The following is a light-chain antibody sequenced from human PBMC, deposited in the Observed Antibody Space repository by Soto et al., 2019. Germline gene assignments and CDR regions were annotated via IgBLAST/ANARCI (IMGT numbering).Light chain of an antibody. CDR2: RDS. V-gene: IGLV1-47*01. J-gene: IGLJ2*01. CDR3: AAWDDSLNGVV. Sequence: QSVLTQPPSASGTPGQRVTISCSGTTSNIGDNFVYWFQQIPGTAPKLLILRDSQRPSGVPDRFSGSKAGTSASLTISGLRSEDDAYYYCAAWDDSLNGVVFGGGTKLTVL. CDR1: TSNIGDNF.